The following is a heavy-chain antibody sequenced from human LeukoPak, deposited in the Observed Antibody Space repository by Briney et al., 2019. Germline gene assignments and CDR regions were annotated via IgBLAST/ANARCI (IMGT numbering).Heavy chain of an antibody. D-gene: IGHD2-15*01. V-gene: IGHV4-59*01. J-gene: IGHJ3*02. CDR1: GGSISSYY. CDR3: ARDGPFRYCSGGSCYSVEAFDI. CDR2: IYYRGST. Sequence: SETLSLTCTVSGGSISSYYWSWIRQPPGKGLEWIGYIYYRGSTNYNPSLKSRVTISVDTSKNQFSLKLSSVTAADTAVYYCARDGPFRYCSGGSCYSVEAFDIWGQGTMVTVSS.